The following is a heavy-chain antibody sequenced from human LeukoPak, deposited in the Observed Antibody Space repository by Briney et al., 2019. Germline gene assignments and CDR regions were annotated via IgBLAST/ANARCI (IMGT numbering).Heavy chain of an antibody. J-gene: IGHJ4*02. CDR3: ARHSRRSSDSSGAHFDY. V-gene: IGHV4-59*08. D-gene: IGHD3-22*01. Sequence: SETLSLTCTVSGGSISSYYWSWIRQPPGKGLEWIGYIYYSGSTNYNPSLKSRVTISVDTSKNQFSLKLSSVTAADTAVYYCARHSRRSSDSSGAHFDYWGQGTLVTVSS. CDR1: GGSISSYY. CDR2: IYYSGST.